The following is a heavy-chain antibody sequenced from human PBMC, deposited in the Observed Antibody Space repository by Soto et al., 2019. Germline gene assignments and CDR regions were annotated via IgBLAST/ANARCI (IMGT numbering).Heavy chain of an antibody. CDR3: AGAGCFGELLPDY. CDR2: IYHSGST. D-gene: IGHD3-10*01. Sequence: QVQLQESGPGLVKPSGTLSLTCAVSGGSISSNNLWSWVRQPPGTGLEWIGEIYHSGSTNYNPSLESRVTISVDKSKNRFSRKLSSVTAADTAVYYCAGAGCFGELLPDYWGQGTLVTVSS. V-gene: IGHV4-4*02. CDR1: GGSISSNNL. J-gene: IGHJ4*02.